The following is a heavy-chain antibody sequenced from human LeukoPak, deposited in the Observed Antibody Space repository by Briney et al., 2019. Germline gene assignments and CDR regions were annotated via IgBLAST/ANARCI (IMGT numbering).Heavy chain of an antibody. V-gene: IGHV4-39*07. CDR3: ARDNPKGFSYYYDSSGYYWFDP. Sequence: SETLSLTCTVSGGSISSSSYYWGWIRQPPGKGLEWIGSIYYSGSTYYNPSLKSRVTISVDTSKNQFSLKLSSVTAADTAVYYCARDNPKGFSYYYDSSGYYWFDPWGQGTLVTVSS. J-gene: IGHJ5*02. CDR1: GGSISSSSYY. D-gene: IGHD3-22*01. CDR2: IYYSGST.